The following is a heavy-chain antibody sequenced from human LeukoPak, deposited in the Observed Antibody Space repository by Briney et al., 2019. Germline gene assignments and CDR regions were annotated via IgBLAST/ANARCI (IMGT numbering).Heavy chain of an antibody. V-gene: IGHV3-23*01. Sequence: GGSLRLSCAASGFTFSSYAMSWVRQAPGKGLEWVSAISGSGDSTYYADSVKGRFTISRDNSKNTLYLQMNSLRAEDTAVYYCLGDFWSGSKWFDPWGQGTLVTVSS. CDR3: LGDFWSGSKWFDP. CDR1: GFTFSSYA. CDR2: ISGSGDST. J-gene: IGHJ5*02. D-gene: IGHD3-3*01.